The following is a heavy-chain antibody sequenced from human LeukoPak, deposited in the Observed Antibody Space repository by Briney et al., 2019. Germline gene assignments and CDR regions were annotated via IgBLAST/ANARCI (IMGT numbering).Heavy chain of an antibody. D-gene: IGHD3-3*01. J-gene: IGHJ3*02. CDR1: GGSISSSSYY. CDR3: ASPSLDFGVVTIDAFDI. CDR2: IYYSGST. V-gene: IGHV4-39*01. Sequence: SEALSLTCTVSGGSISSSSYYWGWIRQPPGTGLEWIGSIYYSGSTYYNPSLKSRVTISVDTSKNQFSLKLSSVTAADTAVYYCASPSLDFGVVTIDAFDIWGQGTMVTVSS.